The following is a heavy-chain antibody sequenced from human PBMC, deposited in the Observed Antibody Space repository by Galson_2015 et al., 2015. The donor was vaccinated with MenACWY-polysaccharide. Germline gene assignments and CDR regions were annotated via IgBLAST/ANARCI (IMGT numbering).Heavy chain of an antibody. CDR2: VSSDGGTQ. D-gene: IGHD3-10*01. CDR1: GFVFSSCG. V-gene: IGHV3-30*03. Sequence: SLRLSCAASGFVFSSCGMQWVRQAPGKGLEWVAVVSSDGGTQFYADSVKGRFTISRDNSKNTLYLQINSLRAGDTAVYYCVGPLGRGGTGAYGMDAWGQGTTVTVSS. CDR3: VGPLGRGGTGAYGMDA. J-gene: IGHJ6*02.